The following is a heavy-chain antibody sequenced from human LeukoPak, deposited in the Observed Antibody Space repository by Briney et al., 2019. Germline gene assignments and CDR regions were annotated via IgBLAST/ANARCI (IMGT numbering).Heavy chain of an antibody. CDR1: GGSISSYY. Sequence: LETLSLTCTVSGGSISSYYWSWIRQPPGKGLEWIGYIYYSGSTNYNPSLKSRVTISVDTSKNQFSLKLSSVTAADTAVYYCAGSYYDSSGYLFDYWGQGTLVTVSS. V-gene: IGHV4-59*01. D-gene: IGHD3-22*01. CDR2: IYYSGST. J-gene: IGHJ4*02. CDR3: AGSYYDSSGYLFDY.